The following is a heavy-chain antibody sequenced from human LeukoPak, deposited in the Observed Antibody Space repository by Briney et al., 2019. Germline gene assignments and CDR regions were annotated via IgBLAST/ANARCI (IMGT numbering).Heavy chain of an antibody. CDR2: IWYDGSNK. D-gene: IGHD6-19*01. CDR1: GFTFSSYG. CDR3: ARDPGAGGWWLVREPLFDY. J-gene: IGHJ4*02. V-gene: IGHV3-33*01. Sequence: GGSLRLSCAASGFTFSSYGMHWVRQAPGKGLEWVAVIWYDGSNKYYADSVKGRFTISRDNSKNTLYLQMNSLRAGDTAVYYCARDPGAGGWWLVREPLFDYWGQGTLVTVSS.